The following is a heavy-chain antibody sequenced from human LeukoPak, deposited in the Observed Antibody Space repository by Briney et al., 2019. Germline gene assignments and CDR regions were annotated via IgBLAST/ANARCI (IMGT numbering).Heavy chain of an antibody. CDR1: GFTFSDYY. V-gene: IGHV3-11*06. J-gene: IGHJ4*02. D-gene: IGHD1-26*01. CDR3: ARVGSRGYYFDY. Sequence: GGSLRLSCASSGFTFSDYYMSWIRQAPGKGLEWVSHISGSSTYTNYADSVKGRFTISRDNANNSLYLQMNSLTAEDTAVFYCARVGSRGYYFDYWGQGTLVTVSS. CDR2: ISGSSTYT.